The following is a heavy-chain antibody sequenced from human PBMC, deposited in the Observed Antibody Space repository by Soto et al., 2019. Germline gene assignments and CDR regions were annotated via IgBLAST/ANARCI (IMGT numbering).Heavy chain of an antibody. D-gene: IGHD3-10*01. Sequence: GASVKVSCKASGYTFTSYAMHWVRQAPGQRLEWMGWINAGNGNTKYSQKFQGRVTITRDTSASTAYMELSSLRSEDTAVYYCARVRGFGESYFDYWGHGTLVTVSS. CDR2: INAGNGNT. J-gene: IGHJ4*01. CDR1: GYTFTSYA. CDR3: ARVRGFGESYFDY. V-gene: IGHV1-3*01.